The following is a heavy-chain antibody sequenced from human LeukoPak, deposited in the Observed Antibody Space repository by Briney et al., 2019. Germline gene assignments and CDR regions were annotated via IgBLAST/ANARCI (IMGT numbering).Heavy chain of an antibody. J-gene: IGHJ3*02. Sequence: PSETLSLTCAVSGYSISSGYYWGWIRQPPGKGLEWIGSIYHSGSTYYNPSLKSRVTMSVDTSKNQFSLKLSSVTAADTAVYYCARDWYSGSYGAFDIWGQGTMVTVSS. D-gene: IGHD1-26*01. CDR1: GYSISSGYY. CDR2: IYHSGST. CDR3: ARDWYSGSYGAFDI. V-gene: IGHV4-38-2*02.